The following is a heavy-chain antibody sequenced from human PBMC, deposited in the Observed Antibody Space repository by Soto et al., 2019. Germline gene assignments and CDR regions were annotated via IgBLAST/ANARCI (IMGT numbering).Heavy chain of an antibody. V-gene: IGHV3-30-3*01. CDR3: ARSPATYDYGGNSVFWYFDL. CDR2: ISYDGSKK. CDR1: GFTFSSYA. D-gene: IGHD4-17*01. Sequence: QVQLVESGGGVVQPGRSLRLSCAASGFTFSSYAMHWVRQAPGKGLEWVAVISYDGSKKYYADSVQGRFTISRDNSKNALYLQMNSLRPEDTAVYSCARSPATYDYGGNSVFWYFDLWGRGTPVTVSS. J-gene: IGHJ2*01.